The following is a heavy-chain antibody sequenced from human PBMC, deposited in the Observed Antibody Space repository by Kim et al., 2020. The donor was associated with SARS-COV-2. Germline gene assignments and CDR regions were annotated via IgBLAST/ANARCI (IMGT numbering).Heavy chain of an antibody. CDR2: ISYDGSNK. CDR3: ARDGGYDSSGYYSGAFD. J-gene: IGHJ3*02. D-gene: IGHD3-22*01. Sequence: GGSLRLSCAASGFTFSSYAMHWVRQAPGKGLEWVAVISYDGSNKYYTDSVKGRFTISRDNSKNTLYLQMNSLRAEDTAVYYCARDGGYDSSGYYSGAFD. V-gene: IGHV3-30*04. CDR1: GFTFSSYA.